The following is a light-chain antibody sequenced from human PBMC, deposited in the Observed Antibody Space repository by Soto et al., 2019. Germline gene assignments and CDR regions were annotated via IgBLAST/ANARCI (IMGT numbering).Light chain of an antibody. CDR3: QQCYTWPYT. J-gene: IGKJ2*01. CDR2: TTS. CDR1: QNIGSS. Sequence: EIVMTQSPATLSVSPGERATLSCRASQNIGSSLAWYQQKPGRAPRLLIYTTSYRVTGIPARFSGSGSGTEFTLTISSLQSEDFAVYYCQQCYTWPYTFGQGTKLEIK. V-gene: IGKV3-15*01.